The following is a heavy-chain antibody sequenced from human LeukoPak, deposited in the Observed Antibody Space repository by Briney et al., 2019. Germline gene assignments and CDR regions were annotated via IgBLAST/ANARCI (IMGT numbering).Heavy chain of an antibody. CDR3: AKPGITMVRDPWHY. CDR1: GFSVGSNY. CDR2: IYTGGTT. J-gene: IGHJ4*02. Sequence: SGGSLRLSCAASGFSVGSNYMSWVRQVPGKGLEWVSVIYTGGTTHYAESVKGRFTISRDNSKNTLYLQMNSLRAEDTAVYYCAKPGITMVRDPWHYWGQGTLVTVSS. V-gene: IGHV3-53*01. D-gene: IGHD3-10*01.